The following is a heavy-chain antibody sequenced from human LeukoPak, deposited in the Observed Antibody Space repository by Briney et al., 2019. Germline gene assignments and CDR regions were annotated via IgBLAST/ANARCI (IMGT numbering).Heavy chain of an antibody. D-gene: IGHD6-19*01. CDR2: IYYSGST. Sequence: SETLSPTCTVSGGSISSSSYYWGWIRQPPGKGLGWIGSIYYSGSTYYNPSLKSRVTISVDTSKNQFSLKLSSVTAADTAVYYCSLTGAVAEDYWGQGTLVTVSS. CDR3: SLTGAVAEDY. CDR1: GGSISSSSYY. J-gene: IGHJ4*02. V-gene: IGHV4-39*01.